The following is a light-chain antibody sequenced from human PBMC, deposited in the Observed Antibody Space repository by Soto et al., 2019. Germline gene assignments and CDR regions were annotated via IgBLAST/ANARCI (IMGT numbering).Light chain of an antibody. Sequence: EIVMTQSPATLSVSPGDRATPSCRASQSVSSNLAWYQQKPGQAPMLLIYGASTRAIGIPARFSGSGSGTEFTLTISSLQSEDFAVYYCQKYNKWPPETFGQGTKVDIK. CDR1: QSVSSN. V-gene: IGKV3-15*01. CDR2: GAS. J-gene: IGKJ1*01. CDR3: QKYNKWPPET.